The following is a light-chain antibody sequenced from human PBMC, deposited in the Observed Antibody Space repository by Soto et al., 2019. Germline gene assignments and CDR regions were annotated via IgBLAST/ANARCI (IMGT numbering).Light chain of an antibody. CDR2: GAF. CDR1: QSVSDN. CDR3: QQYNDWPLT. Sequence: EILMTQSPVTLSVXXXXXVTLSCRASQSVSDNLAWYQQKPGQAPSLLIYGAFTRATGVPARFSGAGSGTEFTLTISSLQSEDFALYYCQQYNDWPLTFGQGTKVEI. J-gene: IGKJ1*01. V-gene: IGKV3-15*01.